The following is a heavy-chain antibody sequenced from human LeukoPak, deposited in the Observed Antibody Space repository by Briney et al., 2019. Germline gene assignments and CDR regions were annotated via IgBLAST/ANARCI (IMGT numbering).Heavy chain of an antibody. Sequence: GGSLRLSCAASGFTFSSYGMSWVRQAPGKGLEWVSGISNSGGNTYYAGSVKGRFTISRDNSKNTLCLQMNSLRAEDTAVYYCAKGGSLLAVVFDYWGQGALVTVSS. CDR1: GFTFSSYG. CDR2: ISNSGGNT. CDR3: AKGGSLLAVVFDY. V-gene: IGHV3-23*01. D-gene: IGHD2-15*01. J-gene: IGHJ4*02.